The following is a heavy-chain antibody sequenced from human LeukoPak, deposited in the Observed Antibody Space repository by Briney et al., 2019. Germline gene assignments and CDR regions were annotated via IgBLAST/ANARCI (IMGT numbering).Heavy chain of an antibody. D-gene: IGHD3-10*01. CDR3: ATAGFHRAAFDI. V-gene: IGHV1-69*04. Sequence: SVKVSCKASGGTFSSYAISWVRQAPGQGLEWMGRIIPILGIANYAQKFQGRVTITADKSTSTAHMELSSLRSEDTAVYYCATAGFHRAAFDIWGQGTMVTVSS. J-gene: IGHJ3*02. CDR1: GGTFSSYA. CDR2: IIPILGIA.